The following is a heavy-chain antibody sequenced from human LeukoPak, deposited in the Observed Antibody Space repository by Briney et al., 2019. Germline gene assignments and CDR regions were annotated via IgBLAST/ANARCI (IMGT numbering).Heavy chain of an antibody. CDR2: IYYSGST. J-gene: IGHJ6*02. D-gene: IGHD2-21*02. Sequence: SETLSLTCTVSGVSISSYYWSWIRQPPGKGLEWIGYIYYSGSTNYNPSLKSRVTISVDTSKNQFSLKLGSVTAADTAVYYCARRARVVTAAYYYYGMDVWGQGTTVTVSS. CDR1: GVSISSYY. V-gene: IGHV4-59*12. CDR3: ARRARVVTAAYYYYGMDV.